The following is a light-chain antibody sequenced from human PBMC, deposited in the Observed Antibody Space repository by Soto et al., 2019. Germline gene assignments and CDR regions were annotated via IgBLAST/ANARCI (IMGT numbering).Light chain of an antibody. CDR3: QQYYSYPRT. CDR2: AAS. V-gene: IGKV1-8*01. Sequence: AIRLTQSPSSFSASTGDSVTITCRASQGISSYLAWYQQKPGKAPTLLIYAASTLQSGVPSRFSGSGSGTDFTLTISCLQSEDFATYYCQQYYSYPRTFGGGTKVEIK. CDR1: QGISSY. J-gene: IGKJ4*01.